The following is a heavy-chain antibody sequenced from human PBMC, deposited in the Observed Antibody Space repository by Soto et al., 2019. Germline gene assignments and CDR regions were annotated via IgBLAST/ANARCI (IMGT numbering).Heavy chain of an antibody. CDR1: GFTFSSYA. Sequence: PGGSLSPSCAASGFTFSSYAMHWVRQPPGKGLEWVALISYDGSDKDYADSVKGRFTISRDNSRNTLFLQMNSLRAEDTAVYYCARDYYKYYDSSGYYRSPAYWGQGTLVTVSS. J-gene: IGHJ4*02. CDR3: ARDYYKYYDSSGYYRSPAY. V-gene: IGHV3-30-3*01. D-gene: IGHD3-22*01. CDR2: ISYDGSDK.